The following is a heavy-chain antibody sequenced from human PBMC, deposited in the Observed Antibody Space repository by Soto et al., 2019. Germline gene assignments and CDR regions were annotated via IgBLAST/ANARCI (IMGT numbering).Heavy chain of an antibody. CDR1: GGSISSSSYY. Sequence: SETLSLTCTVSGGSISSSSYYWGWIRQPPGKGLEWIGSIYYSGSTYYNPSLKSRVTISVDTSKNQFSLKLSSVTAADTAVYYCARQSGYCSGGSCYSPFDYWGQGTLVTVSS. D-gene: IGHD2-15*01. J-gene: IGHJ4*02. CDR2: IYYSGST. CDR3: ARQSGYCSGGSCYSPFDY. V-gene: IGHV4-39*01.